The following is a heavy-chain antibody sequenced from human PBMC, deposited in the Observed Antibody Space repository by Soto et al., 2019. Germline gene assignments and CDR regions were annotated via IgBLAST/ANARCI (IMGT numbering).Heavy chain of an antibody. Sequence: QVPLVQSGAEVKEPGASVRVSCKASGFTFTNYAILWVRQAPGHRLEWMGWINAGNGNTKYSQKFQGRVTIARDTSASTAYMELSSLRSEDTAVYYCAREITMVRGVILFNGMDVWGQGTTVTVSS. J-gene: IGHJ6*02. V-gene: IGHV1-3*01. CDR1: GFTFTNYA. CDR3: AREITMVRGVILFNGMDV. CDR2: INAGNGNT. D-gene: IGHD3-10*01.